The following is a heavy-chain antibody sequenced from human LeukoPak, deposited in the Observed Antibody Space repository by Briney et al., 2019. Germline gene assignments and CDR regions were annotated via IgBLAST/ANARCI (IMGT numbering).Heavy chain of an antibody. V-gene: IGHV5-51*01. J-gene: IGHJ4*02. CDR2: IYPGDSDT. Sequence: GESLKISCKGSGYSFTSYWIGWVRQMPGKGLEWMGIIYPGDSDTRYSPSFQGQVTISADKSISTAYLQWSSLKASDTATYYCARQYCSSTSCHELDYWGQGTLVTVSS. CDR3: ARQYCSSTSCHELDY. D-gene: IGHD2-2*01. CDR1: GYSFTSYW.